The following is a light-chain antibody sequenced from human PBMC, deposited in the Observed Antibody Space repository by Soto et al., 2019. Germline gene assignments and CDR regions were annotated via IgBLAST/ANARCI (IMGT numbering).Light chain of an antibody. Sequence: EIVMTQSPATLSLSPGERATLSCRASQSVGSNLAWYQQKPGQAPRILIYGASSRETGIPDRFSGSGAGTEFTLTISRLEPEDFEVYYCQQYGSSIRTFGQGTKVDIK. J-gene: IGKJ1*01. CDR3: QQYGSSIRT. CDR1: QSVGSN. V-gene: IGKV3-20*01. CDR2: GAS.